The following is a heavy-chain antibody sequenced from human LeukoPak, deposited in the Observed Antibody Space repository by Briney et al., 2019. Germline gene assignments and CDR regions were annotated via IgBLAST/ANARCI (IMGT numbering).Heavy chain of an antibody. J-gene: IGHJ3*02. D-gene: IGHD3-22*01. Sequence: GGSLRLSCVASGFTFSSYEMNWVRQAPGKGLEWVSVIYSGGSTYYADSVKGRFTISRDNSKNTLYLQMNSLRAEDTAVYYCAQDSSGYYYAGAFDIWGQGTMVTVSS. CDR2: IYSGGST. V-gene: IGHV3-66*01. CDR1: GFTFSSYE. CDR3: AQDSSGYYYAGAFDI.